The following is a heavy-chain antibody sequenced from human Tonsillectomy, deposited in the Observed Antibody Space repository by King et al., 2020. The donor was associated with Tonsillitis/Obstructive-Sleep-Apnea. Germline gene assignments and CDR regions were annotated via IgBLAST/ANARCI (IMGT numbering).Heavy chain of an antibody. J-gene: IGHJ3*02. V-gene: IGHV3-11*01. CDR2: ISRSGTII. CDR3: ARDWGRYYDSSGHHDAFDI. Sequence: VQLVESGGGLVKPGGSLRLSCAASGFTFSDYYMSWIRQAPGKGLEWVSYISRSGTIIYYADSVKGRFTISRDNAKNSLYLQMNSLRAEDTAVYYCARDWGRYYDSSGHHDAFDIWGQGTMVTVSS. CDR1: GFTFSDYY. D-gene: IGHD3-22*01.